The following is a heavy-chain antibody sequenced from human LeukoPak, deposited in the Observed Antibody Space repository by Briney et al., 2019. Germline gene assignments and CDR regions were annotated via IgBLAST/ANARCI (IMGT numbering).Heavy chain of an antibody. J-gene: IGHJ3*02. V-gene: IGHV4-39*07. D-gene: IGHD2-21*01. Sequence: SETLSLTCTVSGGSISSGSHHWGWFRQSPGKGLEWIGSLYYSRTTYYNPSLNSRVTISVVTSKNQFSLKLSSVTAADTAVYYCARVRVMAFDIWGQGTMVTVSS. CDR3: ARVRVMAFDI. CDR2: LYYSRTT. CDR1: GGSISSGSHH.